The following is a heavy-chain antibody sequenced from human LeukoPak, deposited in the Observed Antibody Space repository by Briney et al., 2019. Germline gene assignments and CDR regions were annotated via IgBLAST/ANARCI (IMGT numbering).Heavy chain of an antibody. D-gene: IGHD2-2*01. J-gene: IGHJ4*02. Sequence: ASVKVSCKASGYTFTGYYMHWVRQAPGQGLEWMAWINPNSGGTYYAQNFHDRITMTRDTSISTAYMELSRLRSDDTAIYYCARANALYCSSTSCLFDYWGQETLVTVSS. V-gene: IGHV1-2*02. CDR3: ARANALYCSSTSCLFDY. CDR2: INPNSGGT. CDR1: GYTFTGYY.